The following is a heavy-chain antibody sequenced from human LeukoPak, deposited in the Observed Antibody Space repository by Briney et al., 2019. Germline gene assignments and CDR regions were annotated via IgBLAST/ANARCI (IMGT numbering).Heavy chain of an antibody. D-gene: IGHD2-2*01. V-gene: IGHV3-21*01. CDR1: GFTFSSYS. Sequence: GGSLRLSCAASGFTFSSYSMNWVRRAPGKGLEWVSSISSSSSYIYYADSVKGRFTISRDNAKNSLYLQMTSLRAEDTAVYYCARDPVVPAAKRYGMDVWGQGTTVTVSS. CDR2: ISSSSSYI. CDR3: ARDPVVPAAKRYGMDV. J-gene: IGHJ6*02.